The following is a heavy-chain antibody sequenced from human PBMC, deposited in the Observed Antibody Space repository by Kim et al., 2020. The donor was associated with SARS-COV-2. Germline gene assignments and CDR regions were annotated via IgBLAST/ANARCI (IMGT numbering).Heavy chain of an antibody. Sequence: GGSLRLSCAASGFTFDDYAMHWVRQAPGKGLEWVSGISWNSGSIGYADSVKCRFTISRDNAKNSLYLQMNSLRAEDTALYYCATRLDDYGDYVFDYWGQGTLVTVSS. CDR3: ATRLDDYGDYVFDY. CDR2: ISWNSGSI. CDR1: GFTFDDYA. V-gene: IGHV3-9*01. D-gene: IGHD4-17*01. J-gene: IGHJ4*02.